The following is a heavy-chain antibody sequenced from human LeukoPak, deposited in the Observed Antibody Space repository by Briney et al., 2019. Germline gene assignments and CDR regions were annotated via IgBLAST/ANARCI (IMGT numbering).Heavy chain of an antibody. CDR2: VYYSGSI. CDR1: GGSISSYY. CDR3: ARHGGGTYLQY. J-gene: IGHJ4*02. V-gene: IGHV4-59*08. D-gene: IGHD1-26*01. Sequence: SETLSLTRTVSGGSISSYYWSWIRQPPGRGLEWIGYVYYSGSINYNSSLKGRVTISVDTSKNQFSLNLRSVTAADTAVYYCARHGGGTYLQYWGQGALVIVSA.